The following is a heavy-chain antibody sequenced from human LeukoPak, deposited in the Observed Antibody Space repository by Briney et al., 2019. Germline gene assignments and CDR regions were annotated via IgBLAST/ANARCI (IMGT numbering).Heavy chain of an antibody. D-gene: IGHD6-6*01. Sequence: ASVKVSCKASGYTFTSYGISWVRQAPGQGLEWMGWISAYNGNTNYAQKLQGRVTMTTDTSTSTAYMELRSLRSDDTAVYYCARLVSVVSYYCYYMDVWGKGTTVTVSS. V-gene: IGHV1-18*01. CDR3: ARLVSVVSYYCYYMDV. CDR2: ISAYNGNT. CDR1: GYTFTSYG. J-gene: IGHJ6*03.